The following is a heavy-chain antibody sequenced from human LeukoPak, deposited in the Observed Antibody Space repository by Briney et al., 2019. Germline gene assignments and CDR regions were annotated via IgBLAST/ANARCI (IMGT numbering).Heavy chain of an antibody. CDR3: ARRDYYGSGSYYKGRVFDY. D-gene: IGHD3-10*01. CDR1: GGSISSGGYS. V-gene: IGHV4-30-4*07. Sequence: SQTLSLTCAVSGGSISSGGYSWSWIRQPPGKGLEWIGYIYYSGSTYYNPSLKSRVTISVDTSKNQFSLKLSSVTAADTAVYYCARRDYYGSGSYYKGRVFDYWGQGTLVTVSS. CDR2: IYYSGST. J-gene: IGHJ4*02.